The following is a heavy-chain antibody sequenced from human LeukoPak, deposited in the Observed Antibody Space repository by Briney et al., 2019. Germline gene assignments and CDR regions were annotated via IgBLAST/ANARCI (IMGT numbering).Heavy chain of an antibody. Sequence: ASVKVSCKASGYTFTSYDINWVRQATGQGLEWMGWISAYNGNTNYAQKLQGRVTMTTDTSTSTAYMELRSLRSDDTAVYYCARDDLDPAMVDYWGQGTLVTVSS. CDR2: ISAYNGNT. CDR1: GYTFTSYD. D-gene: IGHD5-18*01. J-gene: IGHJ4*02. CDR3: ARDDLDPAMVDY. V-gene: IGHV1-18*01.